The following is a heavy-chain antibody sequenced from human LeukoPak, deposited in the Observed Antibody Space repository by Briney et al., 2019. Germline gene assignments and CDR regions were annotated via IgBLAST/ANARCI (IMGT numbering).Heavy chain of an antibody. J-gene: IGHJ4*02. D-gene: IGHD2-2*01. CDR3: ARDGRGCSSTSCYVDY. CDR1: GFTFSSYS. V-gene: IGHV3-21*01. CDR2: ISSSSSSI. Sequence: PGGSLRLSCAASGFTFSSYSMNWVRQAPGKGLEWVSSISSSSSSIYYADSVKGRFTISRDNAKNSLYLQMNSLRAEDTAVYYCARDGRGCSSTSCYVDYWGQGTLVTVSS.